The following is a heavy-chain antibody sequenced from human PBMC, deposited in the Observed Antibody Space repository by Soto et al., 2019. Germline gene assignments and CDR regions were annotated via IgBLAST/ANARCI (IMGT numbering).Heavy chain of an antibody. J-gene: IGHJ4*02. CDR2: IYYSGST. V-gene: IGHV4-59*08. Sequence: PTDTLSRTPSPCGGPVSRYYLGWIRQPPGKGLEWIGYIYYSGSTNYNPSLKSRVTIAVDTSKNQFSLRLSSVTAADTAVYYCAGTTTAPLAYWGQGTLVTVS. D-gene: IGHD4-4*01. CDR1: GGPVSRYY. CDR3: AGTTTAPLAY.